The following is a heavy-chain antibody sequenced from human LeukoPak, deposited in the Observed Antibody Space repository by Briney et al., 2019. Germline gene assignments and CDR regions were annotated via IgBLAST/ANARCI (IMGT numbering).Heavy chain of an antibody. CDR2: ISSSSSYI. J-gene: IGHJ4*02. D-gene: IGHD6-6*01. Sequence: PGGSLRLSCAASGFTFSSYSMNWVRQAPGKGLEWVSSISSSSSYIYYADSVKGRFTISRDNAKNSLYLQMNSLRAEDTAVYYCAREERIAARPFVYWGQGTLVTVSS. CDR3: AREERIAARPFVY. V-gene: IGHV3-21*01. CDR1: GFTFSSYS.